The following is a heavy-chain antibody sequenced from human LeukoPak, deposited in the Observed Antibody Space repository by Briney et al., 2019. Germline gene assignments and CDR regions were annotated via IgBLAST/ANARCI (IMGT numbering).Heavy chain of an antibody. J-gene: IGHJ4*02. Sequence: ASVKVSCKASGYTFTSYGISWVRQAPGQGLEWMGWISAYNGNTNYAQKLQGRVTMTTDTSTSTAYMELRSLRSDDTAVYYCARDLRITIFAVVRVFDYWGQGTLVTVSS. V-gene: IGHV1-18*01. CDR1: GYTFTSYG. CDR2: ISAYNGNT. CDR3: ARDLRITIFAVVRVFDY. D-gene: IGHD3-3*01.